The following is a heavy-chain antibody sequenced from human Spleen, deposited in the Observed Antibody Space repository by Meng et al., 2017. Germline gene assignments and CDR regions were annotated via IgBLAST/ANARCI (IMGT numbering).Heavy chain of an antibody. CDR3: ARDREGTYYDFWSGTGPYYYGMDV. Sequence: GSLRLSCTASGGSISSGSHYWGWIRQPPGKGLEWIGSVYYRGDTYYNASLKSRVTMSVDTSKNQFSLMLTSVTAADTAVYYCARDREGTYYDFWSGTGPYYYGMDVWGQGTTVTVSS. CDR2: VYYRGDT. J-gene: IGHJ6*02. CDR1: GGSISSGSHY. D-gene: IGHD3-3*01. V-gene: IGHV4-39*07.